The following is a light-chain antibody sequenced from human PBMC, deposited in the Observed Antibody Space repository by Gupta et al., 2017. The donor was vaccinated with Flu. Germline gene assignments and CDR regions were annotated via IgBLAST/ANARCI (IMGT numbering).Light chain of an antibody. CDR3: QQDGSSPIT. J-gene: IGKJ5*01. CDR1: QSVSSSY. Sequence: EIVLTQSPGTLSLSPGERATLSCRASQSVSSSYLARYQQKPGQAPRLLIYGASSRATGIPDRFSGSGSGTDFTLTISRLDPEDFAVYYCQQDGSSPITFGQGTRLEIK. CDR2: GAS. V-gene: IGKV3-20*01.